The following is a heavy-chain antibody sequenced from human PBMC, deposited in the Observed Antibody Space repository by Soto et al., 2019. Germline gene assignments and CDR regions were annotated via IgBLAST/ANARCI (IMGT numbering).Heavy chain of an antibody. V-gene: IGHV4-39*01. CDR1: GASISSGDFY. Sequence: PSETLSLTCTVSGASISSGDFYWSWIRQPPGKGLEWIGSIYHTGNAYYNPSLKSRVTISVDTSKNQFSLKLTSVTAADAALYYCARDFFDSSDYTTNWFDPWGQGTLVTVSS. J-gene: IGHJ5*02. CDR2: IYHTGNA. D-gene: IGHD3-22*01. CDR3: ARDFFDSSDYTTNWFDP.